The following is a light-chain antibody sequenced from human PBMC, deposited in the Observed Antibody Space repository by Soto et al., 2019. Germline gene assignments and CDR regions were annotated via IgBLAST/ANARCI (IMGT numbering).Light chain of an antibody. J-gene: IGLJ1*01. CDR3: SSYAGSNNRYV. CDR2: EVS. CDR1: SSDVGGYNY. V-gene: IGLV2-8*01. Sequence: ALTQPPSASGSPGQSVTISCTGTSSDVGGYNYVSWYQHHPGKAPKLMIYEVSKRPSGVPDRFSGSKSGNTASLTVSGLQAEDEADYYCSSYAGSNNRYVFGTGTKLTVL.